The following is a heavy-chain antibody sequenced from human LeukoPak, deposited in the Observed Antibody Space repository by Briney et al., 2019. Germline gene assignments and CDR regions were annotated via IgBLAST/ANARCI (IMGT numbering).Heavy chain of an antibody. CDR3: ARGRKEVAVTQRRNPGSRYYYYYMDV. CDR2: IYYSGST. CDR1: GGSISSSSYY. Sequence: PSETLSLTCTLSGGSISSSSYYWGWIRQPPGKGLEWIGSIYYSGSTYYNPSLKSRVTISVDTSKNQFSLKLSSVTAADTAVYYCARGRKEVAVTQRRNPGSRYYYYYMDVWGKGTTVTVSS. V-gene: IGHV4-39*01. D-gene: IGHD6-19*01. J-gene: IGHJ6*03.